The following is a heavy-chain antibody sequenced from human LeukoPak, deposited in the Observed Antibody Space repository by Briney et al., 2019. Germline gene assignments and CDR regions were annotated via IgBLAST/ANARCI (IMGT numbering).Heavy chain of an antibody. V-gene: IGHV1-18*01. D-gene: IGHD6-6*01. J-gene: IGHJ4*02. CDR3: ARAAEYSPMAGGVDY. CDR1: GYTFTSYG. CDR2: ISAYNGNT. Sequence: ASVKVSRKASGYTFTSYGISWVRQAPGQGLEWMGWISAYNGNTNYAQKLQGRVTLTTDRSASTAYMELRSLRSDDTAVYYCARAAEYSPMAGGVDYWGQGTLVTVSS.